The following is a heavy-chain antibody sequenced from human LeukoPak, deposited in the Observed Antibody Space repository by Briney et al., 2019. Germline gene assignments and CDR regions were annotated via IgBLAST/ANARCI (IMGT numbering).Heavy chain of an antibody. V-gene: IGHV4-39*07. D-gene: IGHD5-12*01. CDR3: AREFRPSGRYD. Sequence: PSETLSLTCTVSGGSISSSSYYWGWIRQPPGKGLEWIGSIYYSGSTYYNPSLKSRVTISVDTSKNQFSLKLSSVTAADTAVYYCAREFRPSGRYDWGQGTLVTVSS. CDR1: GGSISSSSYY. CDR2: IYYSGST. J-gene: IGHJ4*02.